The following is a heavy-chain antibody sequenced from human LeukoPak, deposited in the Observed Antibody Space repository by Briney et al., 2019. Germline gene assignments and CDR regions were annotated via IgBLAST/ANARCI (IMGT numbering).Heavy chain of an antibody. Sequence: PSETLSLTCTVSGGSMSNFYWSWIRQAPGKGLEWIGDIYYSGTTNYNPSLKSRVTISVDTSKYRFSLMLRSVTAADTAVYYCARVLRVKFDSWGQGTLVTVSS. J-gene: IGHJ4*02. D-gene: IGHD3-10*01. CDR3: ARVLRVKFDS. CDR1: GGSMSNFY. V-gene: IGHV4-59*01. CDR2: IYYSGTT.